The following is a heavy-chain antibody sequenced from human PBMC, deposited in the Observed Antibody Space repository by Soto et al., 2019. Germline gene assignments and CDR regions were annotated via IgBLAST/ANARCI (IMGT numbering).Heavy chain of an antibody. Sequence: ESGGGVVQPGRSLRLSCAASGFTFSSYGMHWVRQAPGKGLEWVALIWYDGSNKYYADSVKGRFTISRDNSKNTLYLQMNSLRAEDTAVYYCARSSYYDSSGTSGAGAFDLWGQGTMVTVSS. CDR3: ARSSYYDSSGTSGAGAFDL. CDR1: GFTFSSYG. V-gene: IGHV3-33*01. J-gene: IGHJ3*01. D-gene: IGHD3-22*01. CDR2: IWYDGSNK.